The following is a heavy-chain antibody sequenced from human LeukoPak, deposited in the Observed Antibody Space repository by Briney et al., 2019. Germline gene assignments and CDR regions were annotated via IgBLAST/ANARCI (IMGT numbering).Heavy chain of an antibody. CDR1: GFTFSSYW. V-gene: IGHV3-7*01. CDR2: IKQDGSEK. CDR3: ANGDTYYYDSSGYSPREDYFDY. D-gene: IGHD3-22*01. Sequence: GGSLRLSCAASGFTFSSYWMSWVRQAPGKGLEWVANIKQDGSEKYYVDSVKGRFTISRDNAKNSLYLQMNSLRAEDTAVYYCANGDTYYYDSSGYSPREDYFDYWGQGTLVTVSS. J-gene: IGHJ4*02.